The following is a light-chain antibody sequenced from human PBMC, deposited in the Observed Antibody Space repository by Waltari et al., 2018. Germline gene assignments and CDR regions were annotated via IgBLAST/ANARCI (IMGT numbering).Light chain of an antibody. CDR3: QLDDT. Sequence: EVVLTQSPATLSVSPGARATLSCRASQSVSDNLAWYQQQPGKAPRLLLFGASTRATGIPARFSGSGSGTEFTLTISSLRSEDFAVYYCQLDDTFGGGTKVEIK. J-gene: IGKJ4*01. CDR2: GAS. CDR1: QSVSDN. V-gene: IGKV3D-15*01.